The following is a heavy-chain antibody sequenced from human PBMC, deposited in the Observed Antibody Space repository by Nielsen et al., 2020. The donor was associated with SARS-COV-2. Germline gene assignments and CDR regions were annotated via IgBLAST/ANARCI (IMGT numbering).Heavy chain of an antibody. J-gene: IGHJ3*02. CDR3: ATRTGGALYDAFDI. D-gene: IGHD7-27*01. CDR1: GGSINSSSYS. V-gene: IGHV4-30-2*01. CDR2: IYNSGST. Sequence: SETLSLTCGVSGGSINSSSYSWSWIRQPPGKGLEWIGYIYNSGSTDYNPSLKRRVIISVDRSMTQFSLKLRSVTAADTAVYYCATRTGGALYDAFDIWGQGTMVTVSS.